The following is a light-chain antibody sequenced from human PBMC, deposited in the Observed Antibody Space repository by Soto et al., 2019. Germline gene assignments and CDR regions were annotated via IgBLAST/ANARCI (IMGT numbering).Light chain of an antibody. CDR3: EQYNNWPIT. CDR2: GAS. Sequence: EIVMTQSPATLSVSPGERATLSCRASQYIGSNLAWYQQKPGQAPRLLIYGASTRATGIPARFSGSGSGTESTLTISSLQSEDFAVYYCEQYNNWPITFGQGTRLEIK. J-gene: IGKJ5*01. CDR1: QYIGSN. V-gene: IGKV3-15*01.